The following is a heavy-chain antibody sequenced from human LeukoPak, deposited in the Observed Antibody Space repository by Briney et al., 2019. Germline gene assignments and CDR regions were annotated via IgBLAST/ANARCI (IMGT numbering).Heavy chain of an antibody. Sequence: SETLSLTCTVSGGSITSSPYYCGWIRQPPGKGLEWIGSIYYSGSTHYNPSLKSRVTISADTSETHFSLHLRSVTAADTAVYYCARGRGYSYAHDPWGQGTLVTVSS. CDR1: GGSITSSPYY. CDR3: ARGRGYSYAHDP. D-gene: IGHD5-18*01. J-gene: IGHJ5*02. CDR2: IYYSGST. V-gene: IGHV4-39*07.